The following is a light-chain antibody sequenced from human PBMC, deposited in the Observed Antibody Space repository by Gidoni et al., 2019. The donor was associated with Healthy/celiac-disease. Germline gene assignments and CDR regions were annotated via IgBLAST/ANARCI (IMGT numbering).Light chain of an antibody. Sequence: DIVLPHPPATLSLSPVERATLSSRASQSVSSYSAWYQQKPGQAPRLLIYDASNRATGIPARFSGSGSGTDFTLTISSLEPENFAVYYCQQRSNWPLTFXGXTKVEIK. J-gene: IGKJ4*01. CDR2: DAS. CDR1: QSVSSY. V-gene: IGKV3-11*01. CDR3: QQRSNWPLT.